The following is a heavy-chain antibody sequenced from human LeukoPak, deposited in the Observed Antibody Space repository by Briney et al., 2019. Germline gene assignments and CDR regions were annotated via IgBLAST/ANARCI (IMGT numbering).Heavy chain of an antibody. CDR3: ARHGDYDILTGFNWFDP. J-gene: IGHJ5*02. Sequence: SETLSLTCAVYGGSFSGYYWSWIRQPPGKGLEWIGEINHSGSTNYNPSLKSRVTISLDTSKNQFSLKLSSVTAADTAVYYCARHGDYDILTGFNWFDPWGQGTLVTVSS. CDR2: INHSGST. V-gene: IGHV4-34*01. CDR1: GGSFSGYY. D-gene: IGHD3-9*01.